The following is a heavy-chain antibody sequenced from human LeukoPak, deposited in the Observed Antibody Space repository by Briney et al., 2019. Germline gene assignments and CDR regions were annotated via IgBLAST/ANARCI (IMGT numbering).Heavy chain of an antibody. V-gene: IGHV3-23*01. CDR1: GFTFSSYA. CDR3: GGSAAHYYYMDV. CDR2: ISGSGGST. Sequence: GGSLRLSCAASGFTFSSYAMSWVRQAPGKGLEWVSAISGSGGSTYYADSAKGRFTISRDNSKNTLYLQMNSLRAEDTAVYYCGGSAAHYYYMDVWGKGTTVTVSS. D-gene: IGHD2-2*01. J-gene: IGHJ6*03.